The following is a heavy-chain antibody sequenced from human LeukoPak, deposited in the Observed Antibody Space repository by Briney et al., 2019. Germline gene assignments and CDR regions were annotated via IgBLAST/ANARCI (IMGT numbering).Heavy chain of an antibody. CDR3: ARSVPNDY. D-gene: IGHD2-2*01. CDR2: IYPSDSDT. J-gene: IGHJ4*02. Sequence: GESLKISCKGAGYRFTTPWIAWVRQLPGKGLEWMGIIYPSDSDTRYSPSFQGQVTISADKSINTAYLQWSSLKASDTAMYYCARSVPNDYWGQGTLVTVSS. CDR1: GYRFTTPW. V-gene: IGHV5-51*01.